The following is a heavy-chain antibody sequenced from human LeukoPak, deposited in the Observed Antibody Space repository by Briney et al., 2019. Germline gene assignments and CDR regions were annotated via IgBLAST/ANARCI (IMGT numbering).Heavy chain of an antibody. Sequence: TGGSLRLSCAASGFTFSSYSMNWVRQAPGKGLEWVSSISSSSSYIYYADSVKGRFTISRDNAKNSLYLQMNSLRAEDTAVYYCAKDERNWNYNLASQTYDWGQGTLVTVSS. V-gene: IGHV3-21*04. CDR3: AKDERNWNYNLASQTYD. CDR2: ISSSSSYI. CDR1: GFTFSSYS. D-gene: IGHD1-7*01. J-gene: IGHJ4*02.